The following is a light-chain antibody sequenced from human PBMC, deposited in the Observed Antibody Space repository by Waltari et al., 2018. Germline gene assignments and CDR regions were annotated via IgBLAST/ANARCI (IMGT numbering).Light chain of an antibody. V-gene: IGKV3-20*01. Sequence: ENVLTQSPGTQSLSPGESATLSCRASQSISSNYLAWYQQKPGQPPRLLIYGAFNRAAGIPDRFRGSASGTDFTLTITRLEPEDFAVYYCHQYSYTPPWTFGEGTTV. CDR2: GAF. CDR3: HQYSYTPPWT. CDR1: QSISSNY. J-gene: IGKJ1*01.